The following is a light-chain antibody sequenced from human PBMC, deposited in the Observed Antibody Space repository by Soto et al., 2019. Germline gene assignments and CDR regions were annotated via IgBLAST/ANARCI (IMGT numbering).Light chain of an antibody. CDR1: QDIRNE. J-gene: IGKJ1*01. CDR3: LQDYNYPRT. Sequence: AIQMTQSPSSLSAAVGDRVTITCRASQDIRNELGWYQQKPCKAPNLLIYAASSLYTGVPSRFSGSGSGTYFTLTISGLQPDDFATYYCLQDYNYPRTFGRGTKVEVK. CDR2: AAS. V-gene: IGKV1-6*02.